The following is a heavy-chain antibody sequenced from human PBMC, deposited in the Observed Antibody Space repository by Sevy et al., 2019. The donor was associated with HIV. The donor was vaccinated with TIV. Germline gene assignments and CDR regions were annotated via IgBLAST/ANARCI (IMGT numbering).Heavy chain of an antibody. V-gene: IGHV3-11*04. Sequence: GGSLRLSCAASGFTFSDYYMSWIRQAPGKGLEWVSYISSSVSTIYYADSVKGRFIISRDNAKNSLYLQMNSLRAEDTAVYYCARDRPYNWYYSPKLVLFDYWGRGTLVTVSS. D-gene: IGHD1-7*01. J-gene: IGHJ4*02. CDR2: ISSSVSTI. CDR1: GFTFSDYY. CDR3: ARDRPYNWYYSPKLVLFDY.